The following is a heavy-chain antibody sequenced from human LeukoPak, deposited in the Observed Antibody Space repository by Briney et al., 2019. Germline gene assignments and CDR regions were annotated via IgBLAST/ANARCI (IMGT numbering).Heavy chain of an antibody. V-gene: IGHV3-21*01. CDR3: ARDVGIDY. CDR2: ISLSSSYI. D-gene: IGHD7-27*01. J-gene: IGHJ4*02. CDR1: GFAFSRYS. Sequence: GGSLRLSCAASGFAFSRYSMNWVRQAPGKGLEWVSSISLSSSYIYYADSVKGRFTISRDNARNSLYLQMNSLRAEDTAVYYCARDVGIDYWGQRTLVTVSS.